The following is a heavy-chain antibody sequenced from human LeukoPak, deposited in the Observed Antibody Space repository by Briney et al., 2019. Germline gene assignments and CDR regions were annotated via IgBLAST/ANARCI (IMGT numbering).Heavy chain of an antibody. CDR3: ARPPHDFWSGSARGDAFDI. Sequence: SETLSLTCTVSGGSISSSSYYWGWIRQPPGKGLEWIGRIYYSGSTYYNPSLKRRVTISVDTSKNQFSLKLSSVTAADTAVYYCARPPHDFWSGSARGDAFDIWGQGTMVTVSS. D-gene: IGHD3-3*01. J-gene: IGHJ3*02. CDR2: IYYSGST. V-gene: IGHV4-39*01. CDR1: GGSISSSSYY.